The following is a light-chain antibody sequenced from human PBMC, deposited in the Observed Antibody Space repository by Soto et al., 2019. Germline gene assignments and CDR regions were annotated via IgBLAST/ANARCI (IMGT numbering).Light chain of an antibody. CDR3: SSYAGNDNAV. CDR1: SSDVGGHNY. V-gene: IGLV2-8*01. Sequence: QSALTQPPSASGSPGQSVTISCTGTSSDVGGHNYVSWYQQYPGKAPKVMIYEVSKRPSGVPDRFSGSKSGNTASLTVSGLQGEDEADYFCSSYAGNDNAVFGTGTKLTVL. CDR2: EVS. J-gene: IGLJ1*01.